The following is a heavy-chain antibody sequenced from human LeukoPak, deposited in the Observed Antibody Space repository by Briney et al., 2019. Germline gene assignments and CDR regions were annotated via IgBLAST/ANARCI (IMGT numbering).Heavy chain of an antibody. CDR3: AKDYRGSGYFFDV. CDR1: GFTFSDYA. D-gene: IGHD3-3*01. Sequence: GGSLRLSCEASGFTFSDYAMSWVRQAPGKGLEWVSVISGNGDTTYYADSVKGRFTISRDNSKNTLYLQMNSLRAEDTAIYSCAKDYRGSGYFFDVWGQGTMVAVSS. V-gene: IGHV3-23*01. CDR2: ISGNGDTT. J-gene: IGHJ3*01.